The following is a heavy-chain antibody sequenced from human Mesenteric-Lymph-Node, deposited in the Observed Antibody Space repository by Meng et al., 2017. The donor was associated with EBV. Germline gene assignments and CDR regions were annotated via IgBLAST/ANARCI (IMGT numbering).Heavy chain of an antibody. Sequence: VQLRQGGAGLLKPSETLSLTCAVYGGSVGGYFWSWIRQPPGKGLEWIGEMNHSGSNNYNPSLKSRVTISVDTSRNQFSLRLTSVNAADTAVYYCARRPSRGGATDYWGQGTLVTVSS. CDR3: ARRPSRGGATDY. CDR1: GGSVGGYF. D-gene: IGHD3-16*01. J-gene: IGHJ4*02. V-gene: IGHV4-34*01. CDR2: MNHSGSN.